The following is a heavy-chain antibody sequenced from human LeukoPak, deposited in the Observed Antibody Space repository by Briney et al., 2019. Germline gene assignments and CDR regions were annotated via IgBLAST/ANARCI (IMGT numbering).Heavy chain of an antibody. J-gene: IGHJ5*02. V-gene: IGHV4-59*01. CDR1: GGSISSYY. D-gene: IGHD4-17*01. CDR3: ASSLDYGDNWFDP. CDR2: IYYSGST. Sequence: PSETLSLTCTVSGGSISSYYWSWIRQPPGKGLEWIGYIYYSGSTNYNPSLKSRVTISVDTSENQFSLKLSSVTAADTAVYYCASSLDYGDNWFDPWGQGTLVTVSS.